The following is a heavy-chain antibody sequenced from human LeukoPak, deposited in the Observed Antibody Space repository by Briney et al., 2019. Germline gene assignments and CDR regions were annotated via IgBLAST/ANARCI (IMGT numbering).Heavy chain of an antibody. CDR3: ARGWGKGDY. Sequence: GGSLRLSCAASGFTFSSYGMHWVRQAPGKGLEWVSLIWYDGSNKYYADSVEGRFTISRDNSKNTLYLQMNSLRAEDTAVYYCARGWGKGDYWGQGTLVTVSS. CDR2: IWYDGSNK. D-gene: IGHD3-16*01. V-gene: IGHV3-33*01. J-gene: IGHJ4*02. CDR1: GFTFSSYG.